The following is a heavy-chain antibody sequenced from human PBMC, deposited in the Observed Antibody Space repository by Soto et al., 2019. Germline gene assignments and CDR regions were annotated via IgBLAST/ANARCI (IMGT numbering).Heavy chain of an antibody. CDR1: GYTFTSNY. J-gene: IGHJ4*02. D-gene: IGHD5-12*01. Sequence: GASVKVSCKASGYTFTSNYMHWVRQAPGQGLEWMGIINPSGGSTSYAQKFQGRVTMTRDTSTSTAYMELSSLRSEDTAVYYCARTYSGYDNERYYFAYWGQGTLVTVSS. V-gene: IGHV1-46*03. CDR2: INPSGGST. CDR3: ARTYSGYDNERYYFAY.